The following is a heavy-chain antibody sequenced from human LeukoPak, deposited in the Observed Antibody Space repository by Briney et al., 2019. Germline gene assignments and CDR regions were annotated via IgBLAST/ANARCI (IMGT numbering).Heavy chain of an antibody. D-gene: IGHD2-15*01. V-gene: IGHV3-66*01. CDR1: GFTVSSNY. CDR3: ARVQGSGQPRWY. Sequence: WGSLRLSCAASGFTVSSNYMSWVRQAPGKGLEWVSVIYSDDSTYYGDSVKRRFTISRDNSKNTLNLQMNSLRAEDTAVYYCARVQGSGQPRWYWGQGALVPVSP. CDR2: IYSDDST. J-gene: IGHJ1*01.